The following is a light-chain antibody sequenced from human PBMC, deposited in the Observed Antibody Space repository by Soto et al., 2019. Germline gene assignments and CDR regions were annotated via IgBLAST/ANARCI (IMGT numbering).Light chain of an antibody. Sequence: EVVMTQSPAALSVSPGERVSLPCRASQSVGNNLAWYQQKPGQAPRLLIYAVSTRATGIPARFSGSGSGTEFTLTISSLQSEDFAVYYCQQYDNWPRTFGQGTNVDIK. CDR3: QQYDNWPRT. CDR2: AVS. CDR1: QSVGNN. J-gene: IGKJ1*01. V-gene: IGKV3-15*01.